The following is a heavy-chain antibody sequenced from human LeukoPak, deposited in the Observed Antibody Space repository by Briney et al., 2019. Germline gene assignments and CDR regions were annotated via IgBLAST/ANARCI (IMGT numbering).Heavy chain of an antibody. J-gene: IGHJ3*02. Sequence: GGSLRLSCAASGFTFSSNYMSWVRQAPGKGLEWVSVIYSGGSTYYADSVKGRFTISRHNSKNTLYLQMNSLRAEDTAVYYCARGGELLLPPGAFDIWGQGTMVTVSS. V-gene: IGHV3-53*04. CDR2: IYSGGST. D-gene: IGHD1-26*01. CDR1: GFTFSSNY. CDR3: ARGGELLLPPGAFDI.